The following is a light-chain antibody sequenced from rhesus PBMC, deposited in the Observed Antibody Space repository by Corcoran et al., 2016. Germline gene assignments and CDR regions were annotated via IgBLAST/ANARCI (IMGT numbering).Light chain of an antibody. CDR2: KAS. J-gene: IGKJ4*01. V-gene: IGKV1-22*01. Sequence: DIQMTQSPSSLSASVGDTVNITCRASQGISSWLAWYQQKQGKAPKLLIYKASSLQRGVPSRFSGSGSGTDFTLTISRLQSEAFAVYYCQPYSSRPLTFGGGTKVEIK. CDR1: QGISSW. CDR3: QPYSSRPLT.